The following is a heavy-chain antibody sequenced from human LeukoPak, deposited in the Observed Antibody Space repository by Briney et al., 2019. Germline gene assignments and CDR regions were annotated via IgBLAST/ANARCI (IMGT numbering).Heavy chain of an antibody. J-gene: IGHJ4*02. CDR1: GFTFSTYG. CDR3: AKDSLAGYLRGYFDD. D-gene: IGHD3-9*01. V-gene: IGHV3-30*18. CDR2: ISYDGTNK. Sequence: GGSLRLSCAASGFTFSTYGMHWVRQAPGKGLEWVAVISYDGTNKYYTDSVKGRFTISRDNSKNTLYLQMNSLRAEDTAVFYCAKDSLAGYLRGYFDDWGQGTQVTVSS.